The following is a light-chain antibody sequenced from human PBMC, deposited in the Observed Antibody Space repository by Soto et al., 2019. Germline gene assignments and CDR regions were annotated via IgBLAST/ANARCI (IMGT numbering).Light chain of an antibody. Sequence: HSVLTQPASVSGSPGQSITISCTVTSSDVGGYNYVSWYQQHPGKAPKLMIYDVSNRPSGVSNRFSGSKSGNTASLTISGLQAEHEADYYCSSYTSSSTLFYVFGTGTKVTVL. CDR3: SSYTSSSTLFYV. J-gene: IGLJ1*01. CDR2: DVS. V-gene: IGLV2-14*01. CDR1: SSDVGGYNY.